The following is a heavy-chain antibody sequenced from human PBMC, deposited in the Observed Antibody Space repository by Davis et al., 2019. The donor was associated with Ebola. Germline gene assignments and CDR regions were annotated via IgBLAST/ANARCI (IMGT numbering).Heavy chain of an antibody. CDR2: IYYSGST. D-gene: IGHD3-3*01. CDR1: GGSISRYY. Sequence: SETLSLTCTVSGGSISRYYCSWIRQPPGKGLEWMGYIYYSGSTNYNPSLKSRVTISVDTSKNQFSLKLSSVTAADTAVYYCARHITTWGYYYYVMDVRGQGTTVTVSS. CDR3: ARHITTWGYYYYVMDV. J-gene: IGHJ6*02. V-gene: IGHV4-59*08.